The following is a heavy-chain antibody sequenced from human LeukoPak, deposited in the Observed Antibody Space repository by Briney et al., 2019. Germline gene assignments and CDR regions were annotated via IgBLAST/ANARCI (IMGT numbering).Heavy chain of an antibody. Sequence: SETLSLTCAVYGGSFSGYYWSWIRQPPGKGLEWIGEINHSGSTNYNPSLKSRVTISVDTSKNQFSLKLSSVTAADTAVYYCARHRTYYDILTGYLSSTDAFDIWGQGTMVTVPS. J-gene: IGHJ3*02. D-gene: IGHD3-9*01. CDR2: INHSGST. CDR3: ARHRTYYDILTGYLSSTDAFDI. CDR1: GGSFSGYY. V-gene: IGHV4-34*01.